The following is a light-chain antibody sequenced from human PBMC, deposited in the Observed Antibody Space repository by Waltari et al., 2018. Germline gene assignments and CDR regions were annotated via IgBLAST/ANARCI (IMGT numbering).Light chain of an antibody. V-gene: IGKV3-11*01. CDR3: QQRRRWPLT. CDR2: DTS. J-gene: IGKJ4*01. CDR1: QTVDTY. Sequence: EIVLTQSHATLSLSPGERATLSCRASQTVDTYLAWYQQRPGQAPRLLIYDTSNRATGIPDRFSGSGSETDFTLTISSLEPEDFAVYYCQQRRRWPLTFGGGSKVEI.